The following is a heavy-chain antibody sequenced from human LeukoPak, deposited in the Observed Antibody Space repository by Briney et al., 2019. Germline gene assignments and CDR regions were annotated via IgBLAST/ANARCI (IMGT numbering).Heavy chain of an antibody. CDR1: GYSFTSYW. D-gene: IGHD2/OR15-2a*01. Sequence: GESLKISCKGSGYSFTSYWIGWVRQMPGKGLEWMGMTYPGDSDTRYSPSFQGQVTISADKSISTAYLQWSSLKASDTAMYYCARHLSPDGFDIWGQGTMVTVSS. CDR3: ARHLSPDGFDI. V-gene: IGHV5-51*01. J-gene: IGHJ3*02. CDR2: TYPGDSDT.